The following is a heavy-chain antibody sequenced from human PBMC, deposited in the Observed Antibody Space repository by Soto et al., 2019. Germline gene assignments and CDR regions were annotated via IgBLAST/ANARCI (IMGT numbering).Heavy chain of an antibody. J-gene: IGHJ4*02. CDR3: VTGDLVPPLDY. CDR2: ISSTSDYL. Sequence: EVQLVESGGGLVKPGGSLKLSCAASGFTFSTYNMNWVRQAPGKGLGWVSSISSTSDYLYYADSVKGRFTISRDNAKNSLYLQMNSLRAEDTAVYYCVTGDLVPPLDYWGQGTLVTVSS. CDR1: GFTFSTYN. V-gene: IGHV3-21*01. D-gene: IGHD1-26*01.